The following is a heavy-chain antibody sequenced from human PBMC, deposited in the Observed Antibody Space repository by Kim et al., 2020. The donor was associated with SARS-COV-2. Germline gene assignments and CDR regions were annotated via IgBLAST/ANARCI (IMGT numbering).Heavy chain of an antibody. J-gene: IGHJ5*02. CDR3: ARHAPVVGDYDFWSGSRGTPFDP. Sequence: GESLKISCKGSGYSFTSYWIGWVRQMPGKGLEWMGIIYPGDSDTRYSPSFQGQVTISADKSISTAFLQWSSLKASATAMYYCARHAPVVGDYDFWSGSRGTPFDPWGQGTLVTVSS. D-gene: IGHD3-3*01. CDR1: GYSFTSYW. V-gene: IGHV5-51*01. CDR2: IYPGDSDT.